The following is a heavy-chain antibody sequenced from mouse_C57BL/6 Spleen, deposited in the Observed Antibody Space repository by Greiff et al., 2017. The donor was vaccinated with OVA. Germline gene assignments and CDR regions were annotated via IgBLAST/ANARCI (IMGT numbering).Heavy chain of an antibody. CDR2: INPNNGGT. Sequence: EVQLQESGPELVKPGASVKIPCKASGYTFTDYNMDWVKQSHGKSLEWIGDINPNNGGTIYNQKFKGKATLTVDKSSSTAYMELRSLTSEDTAVYYCARSLDDGYLFAYWGQGTLVTVSA. V-gene: IGHV1-18*01. CDR3: ARSLDDGYLFAY. J-gene: IGHJ3*01. D-gene: IGHD2-3*01. CDR1: GYTFTDYN.